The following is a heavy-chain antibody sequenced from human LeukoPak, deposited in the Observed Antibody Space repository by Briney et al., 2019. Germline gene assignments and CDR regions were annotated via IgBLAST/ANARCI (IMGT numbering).Heavy chain of an antibody. D-gene: IGHD4-17*01. CDR3: ARGSEEMTTVTEHPKSCYFDY. J-gene: IGHJ4*02. CDR1: GGSFSGYY. V-gene: IGHV4-34*01. CDR2: VNHSGST. Sequence: SETLSLTCAVYGGSFSGYYWSWIRQPPGKGLEWIGEVNHSGSTNYNPSLKSRVTMSVDTSKNQFSLKLSSVTAVDTAVYYCARGSEEMTTVTEHPKSCYFDYWGQGTLVTVSS.